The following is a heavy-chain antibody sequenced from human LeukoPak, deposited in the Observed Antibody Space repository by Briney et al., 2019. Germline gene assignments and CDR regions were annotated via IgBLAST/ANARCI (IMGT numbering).Heavy chain of an antibody. V-gene: IGHV1-18*01. CDR1: RGTFSSYA. J-gene: IGHJ6*03. Sequence: ASVKVSCKASRGTFSSYAISRVRQAPGQGLEWMGWISAYNGNTNNAQKLQGRVTMTTDTSTSTAYMELRSLRSDDTAVYYCARDRRTTSYYYMDVWGKGTTVTVSS. D-gene: IGHD2-2*01. CDR2: ISAYNGNT. CDR3: ARDRRTTSYYYMDV.